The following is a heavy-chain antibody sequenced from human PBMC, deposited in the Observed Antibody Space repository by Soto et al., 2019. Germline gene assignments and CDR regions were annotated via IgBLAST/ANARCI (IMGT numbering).Heavy chain of an antibody. CDR1: GGTFSSYT. CDR2: IIPILGVA. V-gene: IGHV1-69*08. J-gene: IGHJ4*02. CDR3: ARDRSHDYGDYVHFDY. Sequence: QVQLVQSGAEVKKPGSSVKVSCKASGGTFSSYTISWVLQAPGQGLEWMGRIIPILGVANYAQKFQGRVTITADKSTSTAYMELSSLRSEDTAVYYCARDRSHDYGDYVHFDYWGQGTLVTVSS. D-gene: IGHD4-17*01.